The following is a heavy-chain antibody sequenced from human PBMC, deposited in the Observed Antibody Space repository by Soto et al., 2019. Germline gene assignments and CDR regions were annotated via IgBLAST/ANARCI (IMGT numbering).Heavy chain of an antibody. V-gene: IGHV1-46*01. J-gene: IGHJ3*02. CDR1: GYTFTNCY. CDR2: INPSGGST. D-gene: IGHD1-1*01. Sequence: ASVKVSCKASGYTFTNCYLHWVRQAPGQGLEWMGIINPSGGSTSYAQKFQGRVTMTRDTSTSTVYMELSSLRSEDTAVYDCARSLQGTGAFDIWGQGTMVTVSS. CDR3: ARSLQGTGAFDI.